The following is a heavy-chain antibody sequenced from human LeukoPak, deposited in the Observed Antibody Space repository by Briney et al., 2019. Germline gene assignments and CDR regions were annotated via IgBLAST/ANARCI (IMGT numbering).Heavy chain of an antibody. CDR3: ARQFYYYYYYMDV. Sequence: PGGSLRLSCGAFGFTFSNSWMSWVRQAPGKGLEWIGSIYHSGSTYYNPSLKSRVTISVDTSKNHFSLKLSSVTAADTAVYYCARQFYYYYYYMDVWGKGTTVTVSS. J-gene: IGHJ6*03. D-gene: IGHD5-24*01. CDR2: IYHSGST. CDR1: GFTFSNSWM. V-gene: IGHV4-38-2*01.